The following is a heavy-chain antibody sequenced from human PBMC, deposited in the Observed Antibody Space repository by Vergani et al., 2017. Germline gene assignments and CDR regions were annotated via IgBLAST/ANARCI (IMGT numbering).Heavy chain of an antibody. Sequence: EVQLVESGGGLVQPGRSLRLSCTASGFTFGDYAMSWVRQAPGKGLEWVGFIRSKAYGGTTEYAASVKGRFTISRDDSKSIAYLQMSSLKTEDTAVYYCTSGNYGDYAYYFDYWGQGTLVTVSS. V-gene: IGHV3-49*04. J-gene: IGHJ4*02. D-gene: IGHD4-17*01. CDR2: IRSKAYGGTT. CDR1: GFTFGDYA. CDR3: TSGNYGDYAYYFDY.